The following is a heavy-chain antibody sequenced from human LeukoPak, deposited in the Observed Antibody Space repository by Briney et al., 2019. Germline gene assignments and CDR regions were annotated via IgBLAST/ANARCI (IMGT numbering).Heavy chain of an antibody. J-gene: IGHJ4*02. CDR3: ARQVPHCSGGSCYFGGRRYYFDY. D-gene: IGHD2-15*01. CDR1: GVSISSYY. Sequence: SETLSLTCTVSGVSISSYYWSWIRQPPGKGLEWIGYIYYSGSTNYNPSLKSRVTISVDTPKNQFSLKLSSVTAADTAVYYCARQVPHCSGGSCYFGGRRYYFDYWGQGTLVTVSS. V-gene: IGHV4-59*08. CDR2: IYYSGST.